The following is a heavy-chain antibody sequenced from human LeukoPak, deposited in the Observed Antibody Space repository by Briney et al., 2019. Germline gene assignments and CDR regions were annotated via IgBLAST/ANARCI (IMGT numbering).Heavy chain of an antibody. Sequence: GGSLRLSCAASGFTFSNFAMSWLRQAPGKGPEWVSAISGYGDSAYYADSVKGRFTIFRDNSKNTVYLQMNSLRAEDTAVYYCAKDFGPWGRGTLVTVSS. J-gene: IGHJ5*02. CDR3: AKDFGP. CDR1: GFTFSNFA. D-gene: IGHD3-16*01. V-gene: IGHV3-23*01. CDR2: ISGYGDSA.